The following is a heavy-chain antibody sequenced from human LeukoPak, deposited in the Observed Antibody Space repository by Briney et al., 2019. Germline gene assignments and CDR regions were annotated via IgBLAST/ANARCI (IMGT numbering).Heavy chain of an antibody. V-gene: IGHV1-18*01. CDR3: ARDYTGTYYYDSSGYRYDY. CDR2: ISAYNGNT. CDR1: GYTFTSYG. J-gene: IGHJ4*02. D-gene: IGHD3-22*01. Sequence: EASVKVSCKASGYTFTSYGISWVRQAPGQGLEWMGWISAYNGNTNYAQKLQGRVTMTTDTSTSTAYMELRSLRSDDTAVYYCARDYTGTYYYDSSGYRYDYWGQGTLVTVSS.